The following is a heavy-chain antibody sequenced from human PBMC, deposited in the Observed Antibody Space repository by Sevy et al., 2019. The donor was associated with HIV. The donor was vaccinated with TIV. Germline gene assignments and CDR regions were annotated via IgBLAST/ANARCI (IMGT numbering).Heavy chain of an antibody. J-gene: IGHJ5*02. V-gene: IGHV3-48*03. CDR2: ISSSANDI. D-gene: IGHD3-22*01. CDR3: AREGLGGFYSSLDR. Sequence: GGSLRLSCAASGFTFTTYDMTWVRQAPGKGLEWISYISSSANDIKYADSVKGRFTISRDNARNSLYLAMSSLRAKDTAVYYCAREGLGGFYSSLDRWGQGTLVTVSS. CDR1: GFTFTTYD.